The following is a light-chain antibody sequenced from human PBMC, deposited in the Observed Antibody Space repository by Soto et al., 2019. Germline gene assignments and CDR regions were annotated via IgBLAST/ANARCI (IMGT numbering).Light chain of an antibody. CDR3: QQSYSTPRT. V-gene: IGKV1-39*01. CDR2: AAS. Sequence: DIVMTQSPDSLAVSLGERATINCTSNQSVFDNSKNRNHLNWYQQKPGKAPKLLIYAASSLQSGVPSRFSGSGSGTDFTLTISSLQPEDFATYYCQQSYSTPRTFGQGTKVDIK. J-gene: IGKJ1*01. CDR1: QSVFDNSKNRNH.